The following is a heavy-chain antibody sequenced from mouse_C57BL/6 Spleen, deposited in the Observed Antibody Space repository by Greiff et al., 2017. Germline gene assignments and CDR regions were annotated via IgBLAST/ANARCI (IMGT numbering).Heavy chain of an antibody. J-gene: IGHJ1*03. Sequence: DVMLVESGGDLVKPGGSLKLSCAASGFTFSSYGMSWVRQTPDKRLEWVATISSGGSYTYYPDSVKGRFTISRDNAKNTLYLQMSSLKSEDTAMYYCARQRDPDPIPYFDVWGTGTTGTVSS. CDR1: GFTFSSYG. D-gene: IGHD3-3*01. CDR3: ARQRDPDPIPYFDV. V-gene: IGHV5-6*02. CDR2: ISSGGSYT.